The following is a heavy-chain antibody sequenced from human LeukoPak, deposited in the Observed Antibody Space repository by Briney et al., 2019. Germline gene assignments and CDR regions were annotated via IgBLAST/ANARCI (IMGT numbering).Heavy chain of an antibody. CDR3: ATPLDYYDSSGYHQGGD. Sequence: GGSLRLSCGASGFTFSNAWMTWVRQAPGKGLEWVANIKEDGSRRNYVDSVKGRFTISRDNAKNSLYLQMNSLRAEDTAVYYCATPLDYYDSSGYHQGGDWGQGTLVTVSS. CDR2: IKEDGSRR. V-gene: IGHV3-7*03. D-gene: IGHD3-22*01. CDR1: GFTFSNAW. J-gene: IGHJ4*02.